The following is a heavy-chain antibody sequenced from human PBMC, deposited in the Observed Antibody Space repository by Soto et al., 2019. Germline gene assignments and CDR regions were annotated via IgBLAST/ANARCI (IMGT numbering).Heavy chain of an antibody. CDR2: ISGSGGST. D-gene: IGHD6-6*01. V-gene: IGHV3-23*01. Sequence: VGSLRLSCAASGFTFSSYAMSWVRQAPGKGLEWVSAISGSGGSTYYADSVKGRFTISRDNSKNTLYLQMNSLRAEDTAVYYCAKDLSSSPHLYYYGMDVWGQGTTVTVSS. J-gene: IGHJ6*02. CDR3: AKDLSSSPHLYYYGMDV. CDR1: GFTFSSYA.